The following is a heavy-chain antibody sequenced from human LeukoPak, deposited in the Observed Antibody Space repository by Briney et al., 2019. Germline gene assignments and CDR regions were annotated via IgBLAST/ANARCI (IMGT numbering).Heavy chain of an antibody. J-gene: IGHJ6*03. V-gene: IGHV3-9*01. CDR2: ISWNSGSI. CDR3: ARDGVVAATHHYYYYYMDV. Sequence: GGSLRLSCAASGFTFDDYAMPWVRHAPGKGLEWVSGISWNSGSIGYADSVKGRFTISRDNAKNSLYLQMNSLRAEDTALYYCARDGVVAATHHYYYYYMDVWGKGTTVTVSS. CDR1: GFTFDDYA. D-gene: IGHD2-15*01.